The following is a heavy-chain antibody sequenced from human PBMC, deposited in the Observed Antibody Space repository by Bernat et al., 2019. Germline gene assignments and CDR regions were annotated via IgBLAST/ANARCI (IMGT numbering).Heavy chain of an antibody. CDR2: IWYDGSNK. V-gene: IGHV3-33*01. D-gene: IGHD2-15*01. CDR3: ARDGPRYCSGGSCYPYY. J-gene: IGHJ4*02. Sequence: QVQLVESGGGVVQPGRSLRLSCAASGFTFSSYGMHWVRQAPGKGLEGVAVIWYDGSNKYYADSVKGRFTISRDNSKNTLYLQMNSLRAEDTAVYYCARDGPRYCSGGSCYPYYWGQGTLVTVSS. CDR1: GFTFSSYG.